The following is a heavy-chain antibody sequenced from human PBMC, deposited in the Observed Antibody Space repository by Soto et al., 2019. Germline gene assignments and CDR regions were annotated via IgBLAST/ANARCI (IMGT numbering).Heavy chain of an antibody. CDR1: GFTFSNYW. J-gene: IGHJ6*01. CDR3: ARDLGTALVGFDYGMDV. D-gene: IGHD5-18*01. V-gene: IGHV3-7*01. CDR2: IKKDGSDK. Sequence: LRLSCAASGFTFSNYWMSWVRQAPGKGLEWVANIKKDGSDKNYVDSVEGRFSIFRDNAKNSLYLQMYGLRAEDTAVYYCARDLGTALVGFDYGMDVWGQGTTVTVSS.